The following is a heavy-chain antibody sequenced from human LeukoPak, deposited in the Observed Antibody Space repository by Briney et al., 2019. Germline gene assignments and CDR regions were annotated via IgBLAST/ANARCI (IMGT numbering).Heavy chain of an antibody. Sequence: GGTLRFSCAASGFTFSSYGMHWIRQAPGRGLEWVAYIQYSGGIRKYADSVKGRFTISRDNSKNTLLLQMNTLKTEDTAVYYCAKKRPGDGDIFDYWGQGTLLTVSS. D-gene: IGHD2-21*02. CDR1: GFTFSSYG. CDR2: IQYSGGIR. J-gene: IGHJ4*02. V-gene: IGHV3-30*02. CDR3: AKKRPGDGDIFDY.